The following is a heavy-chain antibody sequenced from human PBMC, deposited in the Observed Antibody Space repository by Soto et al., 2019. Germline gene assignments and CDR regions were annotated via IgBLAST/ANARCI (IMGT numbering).Heavy chain of an antibody. D-gene: IGHD6-6*01. V-gene: IGHV3-64D*06. CDR2: IGDNGGST. CDR1: GFTFSSYA. Sequence: GSLRLSCSASGFTFSSYAMQWVRQAPGKGLEYVSVIGDNGGSTYYADSVKDRFTISRDNSRSTLFLQMSSLRTEDTAVYYCVKTGRFGQLVPSDYWGQGTLVTV. CDR3: VKTGRFGQLVPSDY. J-gene: IGHJ4*02.